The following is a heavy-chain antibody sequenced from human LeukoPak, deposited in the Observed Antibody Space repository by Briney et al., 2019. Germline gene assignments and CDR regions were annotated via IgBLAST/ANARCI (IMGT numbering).Heavy chain of an antibody. J-gene: IGHJ5*02. CDR3: GGDYYDSSGYSPQTS. CDR1: GYTFTSYY. V-gene: IGHV1-46*01. CDR2: INPSGGST. D-gene: IGHD3-22*01. Sequence: ASVKVSCKASGYTFTSYYMHWVRQAPGQGLEWMGIINPSGGSTSYAQKFQGRVTMTRDMSTSTVYMELSSLRSEDTAVYYCGGDYYDSSGYSPQTSWGQGTLVTVSS.